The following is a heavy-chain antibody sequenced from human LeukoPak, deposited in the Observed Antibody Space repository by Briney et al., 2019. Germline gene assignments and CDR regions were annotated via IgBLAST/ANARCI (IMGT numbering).Heavy chain of an antibody. J-gene: IGHJ5*02. CDR3: ARGGESSAWFDP. CDR1: GGSFSGYY. CDR2: INHSGST. V-gene: IGHV4-34*01. D-gene: IGHD3-16*01. Sequence: SETLSLTCAVYGGSFSGYYWSWIRQPPGKGLEWIGEINHSGSTNYNPSFKNRVTISVDTSKNQFSLKLSSVTAADTAVYYCARGGESSAWFDPWGQGTLVTVSS.